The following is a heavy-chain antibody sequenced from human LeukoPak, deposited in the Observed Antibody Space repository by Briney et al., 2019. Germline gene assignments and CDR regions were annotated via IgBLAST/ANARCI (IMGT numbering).Heavy chain of an antibody. CDR2: INPSGGST. CDR3: ARDSHSSSWPTPFDP. Sequence: ASVKVSCKASGYTFTSYYMHWVRQAPGQGLEWMGIINPSGGSTSYAQKFQGRVTMTRDMSTSTVYMELSSLRSEDTAVYYCARDSHSSSWPTPFDPWGQGTLVTVSS. V-gene: IGHV1-46*01. D-gene: IGHD6-13*01. J-gene: IGHJ5*02. CDR1: GYTFTSYY.